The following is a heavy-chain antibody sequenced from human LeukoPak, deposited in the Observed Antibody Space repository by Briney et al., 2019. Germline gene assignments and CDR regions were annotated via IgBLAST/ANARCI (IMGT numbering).Heavy chain of an antibody. Sequence: SETLSLTRAVSGGSISSGGYSWSWIRQPPGKGLEWIGYIYHSGSTYYNPSLKSRVTISVDRSKNQFSLKLSSVTAADTAVYYCARVVTLGDWFDPWGQGTLVTVSS. CDR2: IYHSGST. J-gene: IGHJ5*02. V-gene: IGHV4-30-2*01. CDR1: GGSISSGGYS. D-gene: IGHD2-21*02. CDR3: ARVVTLGDWFDP.